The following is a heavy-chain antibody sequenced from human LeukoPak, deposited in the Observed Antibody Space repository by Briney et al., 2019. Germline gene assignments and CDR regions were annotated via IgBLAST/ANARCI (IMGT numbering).Heavy chain of an antibody. J-gene: IGHJ4*02. CDR1: GFSFSSFN. D-gene: IGHD3-3*01. V-gene: IGHV3-21*03. CDR3: AKSFDFSNGHSPILTPFDS. CDR2: SVTSGST. Sequence: GGSLRLSCAASGFSFSSFNLYWVRQAPGKGLEWVSSSVTSGSTYYADSVKGRFTISRDNSKNTLYLQMNSLRGDDIGVYYCAKSFDFSNGHSPILTPFDSWGQGTLVSVSS.